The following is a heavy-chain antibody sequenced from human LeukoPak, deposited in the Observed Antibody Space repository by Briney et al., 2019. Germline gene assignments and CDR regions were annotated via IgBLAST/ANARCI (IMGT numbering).Heavy chain of an antibody. V-gene: IGHV1-46*01. CDR1: GYTFSSYY. J-gene: IGHJ4*02. D-gene: IGHD6-13*01. CDR3: ARERYRDSSPQDFDY. Sequence: ASVKVSCKASGYTFSSYYVHWVRQAPGQGLEWMGMIIPSDGFTSYAQKFQGRVTMTRDMSTSTVYMELSSLRSEDTAVYYCARERYRDSSPQDFDYWGQGTLVTVSS. CDR2: IIPSDGFT.